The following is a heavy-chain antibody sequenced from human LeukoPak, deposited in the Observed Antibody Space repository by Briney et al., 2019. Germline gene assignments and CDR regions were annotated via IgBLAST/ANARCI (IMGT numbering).Heavy chain of an antibody. V-gene: IGHV4-61*02. Sequence: NPSETLSLTCTVSGGSISSGSYYWSWIRQPAGKGLEWIGRIYTSGSTNYNPSLKSRVTISVDTSKNQFSLKLSSVTAADTAVYYCARHGGSHFLYWGQGILVTVSS. CDR2: IYTSGST. D-gene: IGHD1-26*01. CDR1: GGSISSGSYY. J-gene: IGHJ4*02. CDR3: ARHGGSHFLY.